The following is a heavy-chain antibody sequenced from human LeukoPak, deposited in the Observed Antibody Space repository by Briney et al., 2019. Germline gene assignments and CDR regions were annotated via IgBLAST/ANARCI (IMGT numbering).Heavy chain of an antibody. J-gene: IGHJ4*02. CDR2: IYYSGSS. CDR1: GGSISSSSYY. Sequence: SETLSLTCTVFGGSISSSSYYWGWIRQPPGKGLEWIGSIYYSGSSYYNPSLKSRVTISVDTSKNQFSLKLSSVTAADTAVYYCARGQAVWGSYRYWSHFDYWGQGTLVTVSS. D-gene: IGHD3-16*02. V-gene: IGHV4-39*07. CDR3: ARGQAVWGSYRYWSHFDY.